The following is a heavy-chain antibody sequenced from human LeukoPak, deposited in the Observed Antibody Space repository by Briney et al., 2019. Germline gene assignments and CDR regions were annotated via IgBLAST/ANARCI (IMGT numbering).Heavy chain of an antibody. CDR3: AKIPIDFWSGYTY. D-gene: IGHD3-3*01. CDR1: GFTFSSYA. Sequence: GGSLRLSCAAAGFTFSSYAMSWVRQAPGKGLEWVSAISGSGGSTYYADSVKGRFTISRDNSKNTLYLQMNSLRAEDTAVYYCAKIPIDFWSGYTYWGQGTLVTVSS. CDR2: ISGSGGST. V-gene: IGHV3-23*01. J-gene: IGHJ4*02.